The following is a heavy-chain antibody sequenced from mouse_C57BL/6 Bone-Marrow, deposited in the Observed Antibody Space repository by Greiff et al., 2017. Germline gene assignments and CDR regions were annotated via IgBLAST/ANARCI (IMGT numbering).Heavy chain of an antibody. CDR1: GFSLTSYG. CDR3: ARRDSYYYGSSPWFAY. J-gene: IGHJ3*01. Sequence: QVQLKESGPGLVQPSQSLSITCTVSGFSLTSYGVHWVRQSPGKGLEWLGVIWSGGSTDYNAAFISRLSISKDNSKSKVFFKMNSLQADDTAIYYYARRDSYYYGSSPWFAYCGQGTLVTVSA. D-gene: IGHD1-1*01. CDR2: IWSGGST. V-gene: IGHV2-2*01.